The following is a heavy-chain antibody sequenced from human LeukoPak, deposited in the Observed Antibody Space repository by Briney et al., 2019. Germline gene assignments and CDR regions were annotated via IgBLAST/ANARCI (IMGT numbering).Heavy chain of an antibody. Sequence: ATVKVSCKTSGYIFTSYGISWVRQAPGQGLESMGWISPYNGNTKYAQKFQGRVTMTTDTSTSTVYMELRSLRSDDTAVYYCARGRVGGYTYGGNWFDPWGQGTLVTVSS. D-gene: IGHD5-18*01. CDR1: GYIFTSYG. CDR3: ARGRVGGYTYGGNWFDP. J-gene: IGHJ5*02. CDR2: ISPYNGNT. V-gene: IGHV1-18*01.